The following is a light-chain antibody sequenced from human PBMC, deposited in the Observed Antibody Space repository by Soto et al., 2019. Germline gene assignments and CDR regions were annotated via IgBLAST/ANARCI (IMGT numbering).Light chain of an antibody. J-gene: IGLJ3*02. V-gene: IGLV1-44*01. Sequence: QSVLTQPPSASGTPGQRVTISCSGGSSNIGRDTVNWYQPLPGTDPKLLIYSTNQRPSGVPDRFSGSKSGTSASLAISGLPSADEADYYCATWDGSPNGWVFGGGTKLTVL. CDR3: ATWDGSPNGWV. CDR2: STN. CDR1: SSNIGRDT.